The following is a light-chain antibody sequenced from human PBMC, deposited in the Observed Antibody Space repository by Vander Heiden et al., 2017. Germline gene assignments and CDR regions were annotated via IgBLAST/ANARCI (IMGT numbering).Light chain of an antibody. CDR3: QQCGCSPLT. J-gene: IGKJ4*01. CDR2: GAT. V-gene: IGKV3-20*01. Sequence: DIVLTQSSGPLSWSLGQRATPSCRASQSVSSSHLAWYQKTAGQPRRLINDGATRGAAGIPSWCGSGGSRAVFTLTSSRVEPEAVADYCWQQCGCSPLTFGEGTKVXIK. CDR1: QSVSSSH.